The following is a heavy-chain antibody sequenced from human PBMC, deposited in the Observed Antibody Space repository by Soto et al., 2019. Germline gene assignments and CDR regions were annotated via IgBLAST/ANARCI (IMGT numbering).Heavy chain of an antibody. V-gene: IGHV1-69*01. J-gene: IGHJ5*02. CDR3: ARGARGGSIKVGSYHWFDR. CDR1: GGTFSSYA. CDR2: IIPIFGTA. D-gene: IGHD1-26*01. Sequence: QVQLVQSGAEVKKPGSSVKVSCKASGGTFSSYAISWVRQAPGQGLEWMGGIIPIFGTANYAQKFQGRVTITADESTSTAYMELSRLRSEDTGVYSCARGARGGSIKVGSYHWFDRWGQGTLVTVSS.